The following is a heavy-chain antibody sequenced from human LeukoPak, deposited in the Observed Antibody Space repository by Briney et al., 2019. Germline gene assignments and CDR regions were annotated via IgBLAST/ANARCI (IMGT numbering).Heavy chain of an antibody. V-gene: IGHV4-34*01. CDR1: GGSFSGYY. D-gene: IGHD5-18*01. J-gene: IGHJ4*02. CDR3: ARGRAWIQLLFDY. Sequence: SETLSLTCAVYGGSFSGYYWSWIRQPPGKGLEWIGEINHSGSTNYNPSLKSRVTISVDTSKNQSSLKLSSVTAADTAVYYCARGRAWIQLLFDYWGQGTLVTVSS. CDR2: INHSGST.